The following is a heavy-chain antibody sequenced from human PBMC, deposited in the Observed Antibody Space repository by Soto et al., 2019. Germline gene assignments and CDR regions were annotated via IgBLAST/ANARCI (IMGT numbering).Heavy chain of an antibody. V-gene: IGHV4-30-2*01. J-gene: IGHJ5*02. Sequence: KSSETLSLTCAVSGGSISSGGYSWSWIRQPPGKGLEWIGYIYHSGSTYYNPSLQSRVTISVDRSKNQFSLKLSAVTAADTAVYYCAREIVYDSSGHNWFDPWGQGTLVTVSS. CDR1: GGSISSGGYS. CDR3: AREIVYDSSGHNWFDP. D-gene: IGHD3-22*01. CDR2: IYHSGST.